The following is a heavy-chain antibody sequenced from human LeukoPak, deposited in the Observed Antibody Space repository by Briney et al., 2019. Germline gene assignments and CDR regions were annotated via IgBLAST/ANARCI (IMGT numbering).Heavy chain of an antibody. CDR2: ISGSGGST. J-gene: IGHJ4*02. CDR1: GFTFSSHA. Sequence: GGSLRLSCAASGFTFSSHAMSWVRQAPRKGLEWVSAISGSGGSTYYADSVKGRFTISRDNSKNTLYLQMNSLRAEDTAVYYCAKDSPSLLYYFDYWGQGTLVTVSS. V-gene: IGHV3-23*01. CDR3: AKDSPSLLYYFDY.